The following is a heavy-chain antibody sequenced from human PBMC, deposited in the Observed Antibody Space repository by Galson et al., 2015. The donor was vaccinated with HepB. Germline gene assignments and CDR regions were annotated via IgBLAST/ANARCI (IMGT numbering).Heavy chain of an antibody. Sequence: SLRLSCAASGFTFSSYAMHWVRQAPGKGLEWVAVISYDGSNKYYADSVKGRFTISRDNSKNTLYLQMNSLRAEDTAVYYCARASETDAFDIWGQGTMVTVSS. CDR2: ISYDGSNK. D-gene: IGHD5-12*01. V-gene: IGHV3-30-3*01. CDR1: GFTFSSYA. J-gene: IGHJ3*02. CDR3: ARASETDAFDI.